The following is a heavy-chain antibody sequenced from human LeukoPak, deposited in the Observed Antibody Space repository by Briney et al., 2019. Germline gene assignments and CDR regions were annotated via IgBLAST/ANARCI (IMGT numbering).Heavy chain of an antibody. CDR3: ARATTEIVVVPAAIGGTFYYYYYMDV. V-gene: IGHV3-7*01. CDR2: IKQDGSEK. D-gene: IGHD2-2*02. J-gene: IGHJ6*03. CDR1: GFIFNDFW. Sequence: GGSLRLSCTASGFIFNDFWMSWVRQAPGKGLEWVANIKQDGSEKYYVDSVKGRFTISRDNAKNSLYLQMNSLRAEDTAVYYCARATTEIVVVPAAIGGTFYYYYYMDVWGKGTTVTVSS.